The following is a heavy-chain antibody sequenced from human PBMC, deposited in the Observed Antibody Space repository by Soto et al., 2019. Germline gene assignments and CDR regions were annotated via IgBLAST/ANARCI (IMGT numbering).Heavy chain of an antibody. Sequence: EVQLVESGGGLVQPGGSLRVSCETSGFSFSDYWMSWVRQSPGKGMEWVANVKQDGSEKNYVDSVKGRFSISRDNARKSVYLQMNGLRGEDTAVYHCAAGRWMVRYWGQGTLVTVSS. D-gene: IGHD5-18*01. CDR2: VKQDGSEK. CDR3: AAGRWMVRY. J-gene: IGHJ4*02. V-gene: IGHV3-7*05. CDR1: GFSFSDYW.